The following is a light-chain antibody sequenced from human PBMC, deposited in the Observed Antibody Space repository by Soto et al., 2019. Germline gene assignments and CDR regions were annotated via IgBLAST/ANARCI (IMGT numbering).Light chain of an antibody. CDR3: HQYNSWPRGT. CDR2: GAS. CDR1: QDITNY. Sequence: DIQMTQSPSSLSASVGDRVTITWQASQDITNYLNWYQQKPGKAPKLLIYGASNLEIGVPSRFSGSGSGADFTFTINSLQPEDIATYYCHQYNSWPRGTFGPGTKVEIK. J-gene: IGKJ3*01. V-gene: IGKV1-33*01.